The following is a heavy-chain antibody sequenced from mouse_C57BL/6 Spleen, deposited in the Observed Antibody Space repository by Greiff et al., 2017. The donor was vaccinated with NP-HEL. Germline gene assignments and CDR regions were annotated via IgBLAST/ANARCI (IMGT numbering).Heavy chain of an antibody. CDR1: GYTFTGYW. V-gene: IGHV1-9*01. CDR3: ARFGYYGGAMDY. D-gene: IGHD2-3*01. CDR2: ILPGRGST. Sequence: VQLQQSGAELMKPGASVKLSCKATGYTFTGYWIEWVKPRPGHGLEWIGEILPGRGSTNYNEKFKGKATFTADPSSNTAYMQLSSLTTEDSAIYYCARFGYYGGAMDYWGQGTSVTVSS. J-gene: IGHJ4*01.